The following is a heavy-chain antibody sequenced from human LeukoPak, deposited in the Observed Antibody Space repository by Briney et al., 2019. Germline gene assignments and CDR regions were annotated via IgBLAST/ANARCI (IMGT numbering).Heavy chain of an antibody. CDR3: ARGTLPTYYYYGMDV. D-gene: IGHD1-14*01. CDR2: ISYDGSNK. Sequence: PGRSLRLSCAASGFTFSSYAMHWVRQTPGKGLEWVAVISYDGSNKYYADSVKGRFTISRDNSKNTLYLQMNGLRAEDTAVYYCARGTLPTYYYYGMDVWGQGTTVTVSS. CDR1: GFTFSSYA. V-gene: IGHV3-30-3*01. J-gene: IGHJ6*02.